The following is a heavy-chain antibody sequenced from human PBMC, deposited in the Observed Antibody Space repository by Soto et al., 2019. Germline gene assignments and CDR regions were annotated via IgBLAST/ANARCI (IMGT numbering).Heavy chain of an antibody. V-gene: IGHV3-30*18. J-gene: IGHJ6*02. CDR1: GFTFSSYG. CDR2: ISYDGTDK. Sequence: QVQLVESGGGVVQPGRYLRLSCAASGFTFSSYGIHWFRQAPGKGLEWGALISYDGTDKYYADSVNGRFTISRDNSKNTLYLQRSSLGPEDTSVYYCVKERYAKIWLEDYGMDVCGQGTTVTV. CDR3: VKERYAKIWLEDYGMDV. D-gene: IGHD5-18*01.